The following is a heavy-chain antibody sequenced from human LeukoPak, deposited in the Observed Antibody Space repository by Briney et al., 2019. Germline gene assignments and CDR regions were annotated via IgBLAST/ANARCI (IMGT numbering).Heavy chain of an antibody. J-gene: IGHJ3*02. CDR1: AFTFTNAW. D-gene: IGHD3-9*01. CDR3: TTDTSRSSILTGFSRRPPKYAFDI. CDR2: IKSKTGGGTT. Sequence: GGSLRLSCAASAFTFTNAWMSWVRQAPGKGLEWVGRIKSKTGGGTTDYAAPVKGRFTISRDDSKNTLFLQMNSLKTEDTAVYYCTTDTSRSSILTGFSRRPPKYAFDIWGQGTLVAVSS. V-gene: IGHV3-15*01.